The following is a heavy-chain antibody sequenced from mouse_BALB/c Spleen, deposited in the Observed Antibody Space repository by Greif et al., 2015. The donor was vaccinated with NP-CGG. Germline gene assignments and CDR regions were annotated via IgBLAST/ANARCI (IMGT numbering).Heavy chain of an antibody. D-gene: IGHD2-1*01. Sequence: EGKLVVPGGGLVKPGGSLKLSCAASGFTFSIYTMSWVRQTPEKRLEWVAAISRGGSYTYYPDCVKGRFTISRDNAKNTLYLQMSSLKSEDTAMYDCTRGGGNSGDDSGGQGTTLTVSS. CDR2: ISRGGSYT. CDR1: GFTFSIYT. J-gene: IGHJ2*01. V-gene: IGHV5-6-4*01. CDR3: TRGGGNSGDDS.